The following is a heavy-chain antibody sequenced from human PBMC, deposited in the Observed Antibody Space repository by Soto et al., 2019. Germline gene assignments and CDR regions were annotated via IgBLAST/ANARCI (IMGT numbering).Heavy chain of an antibody. V-gene: IGHV4-4*03. CDR3: ARRGSKYYYYYGMDV. CDR1: GGSISSSNW. CDR2: IYHSGST. J-gene: IGHJ6*02. Sequence: PETLSLTYAVSGGSISSSNWLSWVRQPPGKGLEWIGEIYHSGSTNYNPSLKSRVTISVDKSKNQFSLKLSSVTAADTAVYYCARRGSKYYYYYGMDVWGQGTTVTVSS. D-gene: IGHD2-15*01.